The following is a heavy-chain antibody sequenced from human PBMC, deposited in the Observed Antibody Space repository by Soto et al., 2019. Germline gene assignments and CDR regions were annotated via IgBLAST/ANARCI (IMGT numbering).Heavy chain of an antibody. CDR2: ISSSSSTI. CDR3: ARADSGYAHGYYYYGMDV. Sequence: EVQLVESGGGLVQPGGSLRLSCAASGFTFSSYSRNWVRQAPWKGLEWVSYISSSSSTIYYADSVKGRFTISRDNAKNSLYLQMNSLRAEDTAVYYCARADSGYAHGYYYYGMDVWGQGTTVTVSS. V-gene: IGHV3-48*01. J-gene: IGHJ6*02. D-gene: IGHD5-12*01. CDR1: GFTFSSYS.